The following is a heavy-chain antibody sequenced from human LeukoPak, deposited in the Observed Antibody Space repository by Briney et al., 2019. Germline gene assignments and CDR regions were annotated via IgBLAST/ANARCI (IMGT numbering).Heavy chain of an antibody. V-gene: IGHV4-61*05. CDR2: IYYSGST. CDR1: GVSITASSFY. CDR3: ARHRTRGYYYYGMDV. J-gene: IGHJ6*02. Sequence: PSETLSLTCSVSGVSITASSFYWGWIRQPPGKGLEWIGYIYYSGSTNYNPSLKSRVTISVDTSKNQFSLKLSSVTAADTAVYYCARHRTRGYYYYGMDVWGQGTTVTVSS. D-gene: IGHD1-7*01.